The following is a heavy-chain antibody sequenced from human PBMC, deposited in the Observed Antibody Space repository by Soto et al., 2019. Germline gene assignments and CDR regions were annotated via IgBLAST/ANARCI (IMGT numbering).Heavy chain of an antibody. CDR1: GFTFSSYG. J-gene: IGHJ6*02. CDR2: ISYDGSNK. Sequence: GGSLRLSCAASGFTFSSYGMHWVRQAPGKGLEWVAVISYDGSNKYYADSVKGRFTISRDNSKNTLYLQMNSLRAEDTAVYYCAKDKRMGAYTVTNNYGMDVWGQGTTVTVSS. D-gene: IGHD4-4*01. V-gene: IGHV3-30*18. CDR3: AKDKRMGAYTVTNNYGMDV.